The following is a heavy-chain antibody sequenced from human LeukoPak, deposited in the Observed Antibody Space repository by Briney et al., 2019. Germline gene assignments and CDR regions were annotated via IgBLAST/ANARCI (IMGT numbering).Heavy chain of an antibody. V-gene: IGHV4-59*01. CDR2: IYYSGST. D-gene: IGHD4-17*01. Sequence: SETLSLACTVSGGSISSYYWSWIRQPPGKGLEWIGYIYYSGSTNYNPSLKSRVTISVDTSKNQFSLKLSSVTAADTAVYYCAREDYGDYAETAIDIWGQGTMVTVSS. CDR3: AREDYGDYAETAIDI. CDR1: GGSISSYY. J-gene: IGHJ3*02.